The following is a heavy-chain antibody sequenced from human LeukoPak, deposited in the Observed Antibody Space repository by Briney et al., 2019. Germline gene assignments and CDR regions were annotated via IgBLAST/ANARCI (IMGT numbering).Heavy chain of an antibody. Sequence: GGSLRLSCAASGFTFSNAWMSWVRQAPGKGLEWVGRIKSKTDGWTTDYAAPVKGRFTISRDDSKNTLYLQMNSLKTEDTAVYYCTTGRLGIGDYFDYWGQGTLVTVSS. CDR3: TTGRLGIGDYFDY. CDR1: GFTFSNAW. CDR2: IKSKTDGWTT. J-gene: IGHJ4*02. D-gene: IGHD7-27*01. V-gene: IGHV3-15*01.